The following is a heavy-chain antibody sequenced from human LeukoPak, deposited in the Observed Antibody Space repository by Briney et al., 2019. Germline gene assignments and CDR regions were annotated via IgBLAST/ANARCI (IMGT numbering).Heavy chain of an antibody. J-gene: IGHJ4*02. V-gene: IGHV3-23*01. CDR3: AKDLTDTAMVEGFDY. CDR1: GFTFSSSS. Sequence: GGSLRLSCVASGFTFSSSSMSWVRQAPGKGLEWVSIISSSGGSTNYADSVKGRFTISRDNSKNTLYLQMNSLRAEDTAVYYCAKDLTDTAMVEGFDYWGQGTLVTASS. D-gene: IGHD5-18*01. CDR2: ISSSGGST.